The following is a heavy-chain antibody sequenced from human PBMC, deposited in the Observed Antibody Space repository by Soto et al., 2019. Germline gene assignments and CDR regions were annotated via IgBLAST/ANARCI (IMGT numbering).Heavy chain of an antibody. V-gene: IGHV3-30*18. CDR3: AKDMCGYSYVEHPCYFDY. Sequence: PGGSLRLSCAASGFTFSSYGMHWVRQAPGKGLEWVAVISYDGSNKYYADSVKGRFTISRDNSKNTLYLQMNSLRAEDTAVYYCAKDMCGYSYVEHPCYFDYWGQGTLVTVSS. J-gene: IGHJ4*02. CDR2: ISYDGSNK. D-gene: IGHD5-18*01. CDR1: GFTFSSYG.